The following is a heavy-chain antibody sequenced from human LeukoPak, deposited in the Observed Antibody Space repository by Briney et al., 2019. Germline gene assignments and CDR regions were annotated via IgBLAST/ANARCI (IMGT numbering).Heavy chain of an antibody. CDR1: GFTFSSYE. CDR2: ISSSGSTI. D-gene: IGHD6-19*01. J-gene: IGHJ4*02. V-gene: IGHV3-48*03. CDR3: ARDPNRIAVAGTLASYDY. Sequence: PGGSLRHSCAASGFTFSSYEMNWVRQAPGKGLEWVSYISSSGSTIYYADSVKGRFTISRDNAKNSLYLQMNSLRAEDTAVYYCARDPNRIAVAGTLASYDYWGQGTLVTVSS.